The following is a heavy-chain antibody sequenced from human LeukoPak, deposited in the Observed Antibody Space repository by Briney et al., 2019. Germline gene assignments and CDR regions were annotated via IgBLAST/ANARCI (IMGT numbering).Heavy chain of an antibody. CDR3: ARAGYSYGYFDY. J-gene: IGHJ4*02. CDR1: GGSFSGYY. V-gene: IGHV4-34*01. D-gene: IGHD5-18*01. CDR2: INHSGST. Sequence: KPSETLSLTCAVYGGSFSGYYWSWIRQPPGKGLEWIGEINHSGSTNYNPSLKSRVTISVDTSKNQFSLKLSSVTAADTAVYYCARAGYSYGYFDYWGQGTLVTVSS.